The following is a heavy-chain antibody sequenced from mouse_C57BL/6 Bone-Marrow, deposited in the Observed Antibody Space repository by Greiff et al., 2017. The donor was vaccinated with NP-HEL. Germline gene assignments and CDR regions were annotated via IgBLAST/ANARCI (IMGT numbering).Heavy chain of an antibody. CDR1: GYTFTSYW. CDR2: INPSNGGT. J-gene: IGHJ3*01. Sequence: VQLQQSGTELVKPGASVKLSCTASGYTFTSYWMHWVKQRPGQGLEWIGNINPSNGGTNYNEKFKSKATLTVDKSSSTAYMQLSSLTSEDSAVYYCARRGAGSGPGFAYWGQGTLVTVSA. CDR3: ARRGAGSGPGFAY. D-gene: IGHD1-1*01. V-gene: IGHV1-53*01.